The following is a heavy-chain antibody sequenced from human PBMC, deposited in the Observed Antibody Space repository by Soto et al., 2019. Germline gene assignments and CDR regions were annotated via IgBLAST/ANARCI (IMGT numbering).Heavy chain of an antibody. J-gene: IGHJ4*02. V-gene: IGHV3-23*01. CDR1: GSGFSSYA. CDR2: VTVISAST. D-gene: IGHD5-18*01. Sequence: EVQLLESGGGLVQPGGPLKLSCEASGSGFSSYAMGWAPRAPGRGLEWVSTVTVISASTHYADSVKGRFTVSRDNSKNTLFLQMNSLRAEDTAVYYCAKALGYTYGYPFDYWGQGTLVTVSS. CDR3: AKALGYTYGYPFDY.